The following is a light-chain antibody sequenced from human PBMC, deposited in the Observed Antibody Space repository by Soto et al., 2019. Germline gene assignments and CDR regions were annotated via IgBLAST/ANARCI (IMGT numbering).Light chain of an antibody. CDR2: AAS. CDR1: QGISSY. V-gene: IGKV1-8*01. J-gene: IGKJ1*01. Sequence: AIRMTQSPSSLSASTGDRVTITCRASQGISSYLAWYQQKPGKAPKLLIYAASTLHSGVPSRFSGSGSGTDFTLTISCLQSEDFSAYYCQPYYDYPLTFGQGTKVEIK. CDR3: QPYYDYPLT.